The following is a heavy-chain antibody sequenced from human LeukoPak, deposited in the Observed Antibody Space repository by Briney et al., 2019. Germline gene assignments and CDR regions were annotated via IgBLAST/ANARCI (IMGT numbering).Heavy chain of an antibody. CDR3: ARDVIYGSGSYYGWFDP. D-gene: IGHD3-10*01. CDR2: ISGNNGDT. J-gene: IGHJ5*02. CDR1: GYTFTNFG. V-gene: IGHV1-18*01. Sequence: ASVKVSCKASGYTFTNFGISWVRQAPGQGLEWMGWISGNNGDTNYAQKVQGRVTMTTDTSTNTAYVELRSLRSDDTAVYYCARDVIYGSGSYYGWFDPWGQGTLVTVSS.